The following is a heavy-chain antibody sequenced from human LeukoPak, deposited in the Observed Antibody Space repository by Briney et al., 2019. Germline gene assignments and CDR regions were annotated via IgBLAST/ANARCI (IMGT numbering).Heavy chain of an antibody. CDR2: ISAADGTT. J-gene: IGHJ4*02. V-gene: IGHV1-18*01. CDR3: ARCGAAVTTHFSH. D-gene: IGHD4-17*01. CDR1: GYSFSIYG. Sequence: ASVKVCCKASGYSFSIYGISWARQAPGQGLEYLGWISAADGTTNYAQKVQDRVTMTTDTSTSTAYLELRSLRSEDTAVYYCARCGAAVTTHFSHWGQGT.